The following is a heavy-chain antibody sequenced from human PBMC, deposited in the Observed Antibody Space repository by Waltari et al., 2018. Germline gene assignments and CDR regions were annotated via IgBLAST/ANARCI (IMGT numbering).Heavy chain of an antibody. CDR3: ARDLSIWFREKPYGMDV. CDR2: IYSGGST. V-gene: IGHV3-53*01. D-gene: IGHD3-10*01. Sequence: EVQLVESGGGLIQPGGSLSLACAASGFTDSSNYMSWVRQAPGKGLEWVSVIYSGGSTYYADSVKGRFTISRDNSKNTLYLQMNSLRAEDTAVYYCARDLSIWFREKPYGMDVWGQGTTVTVSS. J-gene: IGHJ6*02. CDR1: GFTDSSNY.